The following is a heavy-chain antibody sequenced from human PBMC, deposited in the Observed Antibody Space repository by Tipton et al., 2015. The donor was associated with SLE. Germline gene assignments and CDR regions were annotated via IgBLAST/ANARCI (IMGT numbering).Heavy chain of an antibody. Sequence: SLRLSCAASGFTFSSYDMHWVRQATGKGLEWVSAIGTAGDTYYPGSVKGRFTISRENAKNSLYLQMNGLRAGDTAVYYCARGFYYYDSSGYSTVFDYWGQGTLVTVSS. D-gene: IGHD3-22*01. CDR3: ARGFYYYDSSGYSTVFDY. CDR1: GFTFSSYD. V-gene: IGHV3-13*01. J-gene: IGHJ4*02. CDR2: IGTAGDT.